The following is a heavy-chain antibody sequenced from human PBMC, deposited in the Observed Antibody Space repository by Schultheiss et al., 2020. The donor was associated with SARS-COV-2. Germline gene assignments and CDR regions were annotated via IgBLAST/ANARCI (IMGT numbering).Heavy chain of an antibody. CDR2: INPSGGST. CDR1: GGTFSSYA. CDR3: ARGKRGYSYGYYYYYGMDV. Sequence: ASVKVSCKASGGTFSSYAISWVRQAPGQGLEWMGIINPSGGSTRYEQKLQGRVTMTRDTSTSTAYMELSSLRSEDTAVYYCARGKRGYSYGYYYYYGMDVWGQGTTVTVSS. D-gene: IGHD5-18*01. V-gene: IGHV1-46*04. J-gene: IGHJ6*02.